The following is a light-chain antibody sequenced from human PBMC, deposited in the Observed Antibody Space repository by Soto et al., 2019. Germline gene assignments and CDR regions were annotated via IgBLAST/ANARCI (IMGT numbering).Light chain of an antibody. CDR3: QQYGSSVFT. CDR1: QSVISDY. CDR2: GAS. J-gene: IGKJ5*01. V-gene: IGKV3-20*01. Sequence: ETGLTQSPGTLSLSPGETATLSCRASQSVISDYLAWYQQKPDQAPRLVIYGASGRAAGIPDRFNGSGSGTDFTLTISRLEPEDFAMYYCQQYGSSVFTFGQGTRLEIK.